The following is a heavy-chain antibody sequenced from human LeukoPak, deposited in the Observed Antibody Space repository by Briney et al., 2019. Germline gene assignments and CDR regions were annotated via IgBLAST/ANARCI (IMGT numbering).Heavy chain of an antibody. CDR2: IHYSGST. J-gene: IGHJ4*02. CDR3: ARGARGYSYGPYDY. CDR1: GGSISSYY. D-gene: IGHD5-18*01. Sequence: KPSETLSLTCTVSGGSISSYYWSWIRQPPGKGLEWIGYIHYSGSTDYNPSLKSRVTISIDTSKTQFSLILSSVTAAETAVYYCARGARGYSYGPYDYWGQGTLVTVSS. V-gene: IGHV4-59*01.